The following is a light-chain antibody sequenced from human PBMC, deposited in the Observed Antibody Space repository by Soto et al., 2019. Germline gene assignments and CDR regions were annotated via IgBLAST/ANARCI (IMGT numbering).Light chain of an antibody. CDR1: QDISNF. CDR3: QQYGYLPLT. CDR2: GAS. V-gene: IGKV1-33*01. J-gene: IGKJ4*01. Sequence: DTQMTQSPSSLSASVGDRVTITCQASQDISNFLNWYQQKPGKAPKLLIYGASNLETWVPSRFSGSGSGTEFTFTISSLQPEDIATYYCQQYGYLPLTFGGGTKVEIK.